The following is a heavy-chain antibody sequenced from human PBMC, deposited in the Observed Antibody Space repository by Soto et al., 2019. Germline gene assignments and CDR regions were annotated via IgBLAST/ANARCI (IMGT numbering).Heavy chain of an antibody. Sequence: PSETLSLTCTVYGGSFSSYYWSWIRQPPGKGLEWLGRIYTTGSTNYNPSLKSRVTISVDTSKNQFSLKLTSMTAADTAVYYCATYLFDSSGHDYCMDVWGQGTPVTVSS. V-gene: IGHV4-59*10. J-gene: IGHJ6*02. CDR1: GGSFSSYY. CDR3: ATYLFDSSGHDYCMDV. D-gene: IGHD6-19*01. CDR2: IYTTGST.